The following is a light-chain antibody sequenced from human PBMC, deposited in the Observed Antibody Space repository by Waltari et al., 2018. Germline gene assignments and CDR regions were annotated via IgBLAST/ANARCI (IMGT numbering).Light chain of an antibody. J-gene: IGLJ1*01. CDR1: SSNIGSNS. CDR2: RND. CDR3: AAWDDRLRDYV. V-gene: IGLV1-47*01. Sequence: QSVLTQPPSASATPGQRVTIPCSGSSSNIGSNSVPWYQQLLGTAPKLVIYRNDQRPSGVPDRFSGSKSGTSASLAISGLRSEDEADYYCAAWDDRLRDYVFGTGTKVTAL.